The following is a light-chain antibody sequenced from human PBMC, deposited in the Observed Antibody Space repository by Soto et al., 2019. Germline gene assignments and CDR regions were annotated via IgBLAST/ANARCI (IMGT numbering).Light chain of an antibody. CDR1: ISDFVVYNY. V-gene: IGLV2-14*01. Sequence: QSALTQPASVSGSPGQSITISCTGTISDFVVYNYVSWYQQHPGKAPKLMIYGVSNRPSWVSNRFSGSKSGNTASLTISGLQADDEADYYCSSHTISSALQVFGTGTKLTVL. CDR2: GVS. J-gene: IGLJ1*01. CDR3: SSHTISSALQV.